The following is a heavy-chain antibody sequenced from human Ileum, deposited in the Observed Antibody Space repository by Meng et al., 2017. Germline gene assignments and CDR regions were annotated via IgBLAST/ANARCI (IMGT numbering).Heavy chain of an antibody. D-gene: IGHD2-8*01. CDR1: GGSFSGYY. Sequence: QGPVQPVGVGLLKPSETLSLTCAVYGGSFSGYYWSWIRQPPGKGLEWIGEINHSGSTNYNPSLKSRVTISVDTSKNQFSLKLSSVTAADTAVYYCARVSSMIMVYGGSYFDYWGQGTLVTVSS. CDR3: ARVSSMIMVYGGSYFDY. CDR2: INHSGST. J-gene: IGHJ4*02. V-gene: IGHV4-34*01.